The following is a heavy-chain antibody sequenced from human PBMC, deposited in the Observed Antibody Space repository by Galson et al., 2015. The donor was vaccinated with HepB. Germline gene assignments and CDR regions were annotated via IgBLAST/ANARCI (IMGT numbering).Heavy chain of an antibody. V-gene: IGHV4-39*07. Sequence: ETLSLTCTVSGGSISSSSYYWGWIRQPPGKGLEWIGSIYYSGSTYYNPSLKSRVTISVDTSKNQFSLKLSSVTAADTAVYYCARRPQYQYWYFDLWGRGTLVTVSS. J-gene: IGHJ2*01. CDR2: IYYSGST. CDR1: GGSISSSSYY. D-gene: IGHD2-2*01. CDR3: ARRPQYQYWYFDL.